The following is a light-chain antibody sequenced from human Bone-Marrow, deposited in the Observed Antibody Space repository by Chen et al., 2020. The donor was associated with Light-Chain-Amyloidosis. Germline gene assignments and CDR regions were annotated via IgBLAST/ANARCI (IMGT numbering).Light chain of an antibody. CDR3: QQYGTSPLT. CDR1: QTISSNY. J-gene: IGKJ4*01. Sequence: DTVLTQSPGTLSLSPGEGANLSCRSSQTISSNYLTWYQQKFGQAPRLLIYGSSSRATGIPDRFTGSGSGTDFALTINRLEPEDLAMYYCQQYGTSPLTFGGGTKVEIK. V-gene: IGKV3-20*01. CDR2: GSS.